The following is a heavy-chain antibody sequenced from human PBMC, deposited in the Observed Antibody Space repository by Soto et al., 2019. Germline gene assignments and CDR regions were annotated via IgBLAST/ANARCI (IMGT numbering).Heavy chain of an antibody. CDR3: ARRLFGSGWTLDS. CDR2: VYHTGST. D-gene: IGHD6-19*01. V-gene: IGHV4-59*13. CDR1: GASITTYY. J-gene: IGHJ4*02. Sequence: SETLSLTCDVSGASITTYYWSWVRQAPGKGLEWIGNVYHTGSTDYNSSLRSRVTISVDTSKNQFSLNMNSVTAADTAVYYCARRLFGSGWTLDSWGQGALVTVSS.